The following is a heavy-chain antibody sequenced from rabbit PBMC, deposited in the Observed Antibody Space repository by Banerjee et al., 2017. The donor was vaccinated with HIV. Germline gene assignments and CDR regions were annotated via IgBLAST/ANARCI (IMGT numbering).Heavy chain of an antibody. J-gene: IGHJ4*01. CDR3: ARAAGYGGYGFATGFNL. D-gene: IGHD6-1*01. V-gene: IGHV1S45*01. Sequence: QEQLVESGGGLVQPGGSLTLSCKGSGFDFSSYGVSWVRQAPGKGLEWIACIYAGSGNTYYASWAKGRFTISKTSSTTVTLQMTSLTAADTATYFCARAAGYGGYGFATGFNLWGQGTLVTVS. CDR2: IYAGSGNT. CDR1: GFDFSSYG.